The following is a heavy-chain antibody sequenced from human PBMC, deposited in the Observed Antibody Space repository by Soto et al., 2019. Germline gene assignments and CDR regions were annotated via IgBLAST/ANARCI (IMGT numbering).Heavy chain of an antibody. CDR3: ARAGYAAAPYYFDS. CDR2: IYYSGST. Sequence: PSETLSLTCTAAGGTIISYYWSWIRPPPGKGLEWIGYIYYSGSTNYNPSLKSRVTISVDTSKNQFSLKLSSVTAADTAVYYCARAGYAAAPYYFDSWGQGTLVTVSS. V-gene: IGHV4-59*01. D-gene: IGHD3-9*01. CDR1: GGTIISYY. J-gene: IGHJ4*02.